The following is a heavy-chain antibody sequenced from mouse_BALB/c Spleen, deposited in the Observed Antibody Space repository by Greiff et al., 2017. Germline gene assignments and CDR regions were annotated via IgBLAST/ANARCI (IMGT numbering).Heavy chain of an antibody. CDR3: ARKGSTMITTAMDY. V-gene: IGHV3-2*02. Sequence: EVKVEESGPGLVKPSQSLSLTCTVTGYSITSDYAWNWIRQFPGNKLEWMGYISYSGSTSYNPSLKSRISITRDTSKNQFFLQLNSVTTEDTATYYCARKGSTMITTAMDYWGQGTSVTVSS. D-gene: IGHD2-4*01. CDR2: ISYSGST. J-gene: IGHJ4*01. CDR1: GYSITSDYA.